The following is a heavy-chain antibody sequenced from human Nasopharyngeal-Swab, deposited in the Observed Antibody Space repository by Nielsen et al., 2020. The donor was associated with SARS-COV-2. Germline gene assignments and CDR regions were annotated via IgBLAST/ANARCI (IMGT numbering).Heavy chain of an antibody. Sequence: GGSLRLSCAASGFTFSDHYMDWVRQAPGKGLEWVGRTRNKANSYTTEYAASVKGRFTISRDDSKNSLYLQMNSLKTEDTAAYYCARVRDTVAAYYFDYWGQGTLVTVSS. V-gene: IGHV3-72*01. J-gene: IGHJ4*02. CDR3: ARVRDTVAAYYFDY. D-gene: IGHD6-19*01. CDR2: TRNKANSYTT. CDR1: GFTFSDHY.